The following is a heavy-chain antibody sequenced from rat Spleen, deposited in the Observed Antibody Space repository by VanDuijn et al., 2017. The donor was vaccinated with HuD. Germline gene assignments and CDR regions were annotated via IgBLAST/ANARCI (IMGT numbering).Heavy chain of an antibody. D-gene: IGHD4-3*01. J-gene: IGHJ2*01. CDR2: ISNDGGTT. CDR3: AVAGDGY. CDR1: GFTFSRYW. Sequence: EVQVAETGGGLVQPGRSLKLSCVASGFTFSRYWMYWVRQAPGKGLEWVSSISNDGGTTYYPDSVKGRFTISRDNAENTVYLQMNSLRSEDTATYYCAVAGDGYWGQGVMVTVSS. V-gene: IGHV5-58*01.